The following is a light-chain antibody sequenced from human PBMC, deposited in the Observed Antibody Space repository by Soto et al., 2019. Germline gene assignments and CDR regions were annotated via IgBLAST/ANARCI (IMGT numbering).Light chain of an antibody. Sequence: EIVLTQSPATLSLSPGARAILSCRVSQSVSSYLAWYQQKPGQAPRLLISDASNRATGIPARFSGSGSGTDFTLTVSSLEPEDFAVYYCQQRRDWPLTFGGGTKVEI. CDR1: QSVSSY. CDR3: QQRRDWPLT. V-gene: IGKV3-11*01. J-gene: IGKJ4*01. CDR2: DAS.